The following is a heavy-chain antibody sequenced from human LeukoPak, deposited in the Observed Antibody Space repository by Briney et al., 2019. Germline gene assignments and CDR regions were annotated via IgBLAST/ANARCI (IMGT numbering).Heavy chain of an antibody. D-gene: IGHD3-22*01. Sequence: GSLRLSCAASGFTFSSYGMHWVRQAPGKGLEWVAVIWYDGSNKYYADSVKGRFTISRDNSKNTLYLQMNSLRAEDTAVYYCARGAASSRYYDSIGGGFDYWGQGTLVTVSS. CDR2: IWYDGSNK. CDR1: GFTFSSYG. J-gene: IGHJ4*02. CDR3: ARGAASSRYYDSIGGGFDY. V-gene: IGHV3-33*01.